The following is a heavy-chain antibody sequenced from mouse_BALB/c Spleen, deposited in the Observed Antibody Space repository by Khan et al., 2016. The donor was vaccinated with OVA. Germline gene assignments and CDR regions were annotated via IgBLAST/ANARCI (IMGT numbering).Heavy chain of an antibody. J-gene: IGHJ3*01. D-gene: IGHD2-14*01. CDR1: GYTFTSYT. V-gene: IGHV1-4*01. CDR2: INPSNGYT. CDR3: GRDGAYHRNDGWFAY. Sequence: QVQLQQSGAELARPGASVKMSCKASGYTFTSYTIHWIKKRPGQGLEWIGYINPSNGYTNYNQKFKDKATLTTDKSSNTAYLQLSSLTSDDSAVYNCGRDGAYHRNDGWFAYWGQGTLVTVSA.